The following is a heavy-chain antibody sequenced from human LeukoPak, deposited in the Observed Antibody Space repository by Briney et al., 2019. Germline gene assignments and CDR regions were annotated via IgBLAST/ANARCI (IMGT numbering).Heavy chain of an antibody. D-gene: IGHD3-3*01. CDR2: IYHSGST. CDR1: GGSISRSNW. J-gene: IGHJ4*02. V-gene: IGHV4-4*02. CDR3: ARVGGLVSSFDY. Sequence: PSETLSLTCAVSGGSISRSNWWSWVRQPPGKGLEWIGEIYHSGSTNYNPSLKSRVTISVDKSKNQFSLKLSSVTAADTAVYYCARVGGLVSSFDYWGQGTLVTVSS.